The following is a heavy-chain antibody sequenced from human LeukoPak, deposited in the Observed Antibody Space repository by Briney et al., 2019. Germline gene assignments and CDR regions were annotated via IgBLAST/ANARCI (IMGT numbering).Heavy chain of an antibody. CDR1: GGSISSYY. CDR3: ARETSQKGAHYMDV. D-gene: IGHD3-16*01. Sequence: SETLSLTCTVSGGSISSYYWSWLRQPPGKGLEGVGYIYYSGSTNYNTSLKSRVTISVDTSKNQFSLKLSSVTAADTAVYYCARETSQKGAHYMDVWGKGTTVTISS. V-gene: IGHV4-59*01. J-gene: IGHJ6*03. CDR2: IYYSGST.